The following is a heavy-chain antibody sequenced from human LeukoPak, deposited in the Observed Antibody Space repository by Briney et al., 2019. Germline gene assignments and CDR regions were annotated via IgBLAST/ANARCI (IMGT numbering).Heavy chain of an antibody. CDR2: ISGNGGTT. Sequence: GGSLRLSCAASGFTFSNYAMNWVRQAPGKGLEWVSSISGNGGTTYCADSVKGRFTSSRDNSKNTLYLQMNSLRAEDTAVYYCARELDYYFDYWGQGTLVTVSS. V-gene: IGHV3-23*01. CDR1: GFTFSNYA. CDR3: ARELDYYFDY. J-gene: IGHJ4*02.